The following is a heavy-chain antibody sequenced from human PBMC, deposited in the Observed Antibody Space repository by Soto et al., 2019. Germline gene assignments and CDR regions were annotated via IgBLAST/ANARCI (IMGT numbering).Heavy chain of an antibody. CDR1: GYTFTSYA. CDR3: ARDSTLGLLWFGETWFDP. J-gene: IGHJ5*02. Sequence: ASVKVSCKASGYTFTSYAMNWLRQAPGQGLEWMGWVNTNTGNPTYAQGFTGRFVFSLDTSVSTAYLQICSLKAEDTAVYYCARDSTLGLLWFGETWFDPWGQGTLVTVSS. CDR2: VNTNTGNP. V-gene: IGHV7-4-1*01. D-gene: IGHD3-10*01.